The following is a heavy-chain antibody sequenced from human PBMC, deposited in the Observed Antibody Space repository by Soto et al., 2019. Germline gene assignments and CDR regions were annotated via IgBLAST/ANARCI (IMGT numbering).Heavy chain of an antibody. D-gene: IGHD3-3*01. J-gene: IGHJ6*03. V-gene: IGHV1-69*13. CDR3: ARGPYYDFWSGYYYYYMDV. Sequence: ASVKVSCKASGGTFSSYAISWVRQAPGQGLEWMGGIIPIFGTANYAQKFQGRVTITADESTSTAYMELSSLRSEDTAVYYCARGPYYDFWSGYYYYYMDVWGKGTTVTVSS. CDR2: IIPIFGTA. CDR1: GGTFSSYA.